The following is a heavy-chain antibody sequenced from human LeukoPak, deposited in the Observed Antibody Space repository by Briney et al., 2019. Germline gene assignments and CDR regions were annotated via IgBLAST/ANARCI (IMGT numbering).Heavy chain of an antibody. D-gene: IGHD2/OR15-2a*01. CDR3: ARHLPHSTGNKRGPDY. J-gene: IGHJ4*02. Sequence: KTSETLSLTCTVSGGSISSYYWSWIRQPPGKGLECIGNIHWRGSTYYSPSLESRVTISVDTSKNQFSLELRSVTAADTAVYYCARHLPHSTGNKRGPDYWGQGTLVTVSS. CDR1: GGSISSYY. V-gene: IGHV4-59*08. CDR2: IHWRGST.